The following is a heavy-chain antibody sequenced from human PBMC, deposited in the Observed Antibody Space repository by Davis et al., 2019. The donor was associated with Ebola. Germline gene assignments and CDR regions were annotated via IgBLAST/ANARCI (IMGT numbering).Heavy chain of an antibody. D-gene: IGHD2-2*01. J-gene: IGHJ5*02. Sequence: SQTLSLTCAVYGGSLSGYYWTWIRQPPGTGLEWIGEIDHSGRSTCSSSLKSRVTISVDTSRNQFSLKVTSVNAADTAVYYCVRYCSSTTCNLLDPWGQGSLVIVSS. CDR1: GGSLSGYY. CDR3: VRYCSSTTCNLLDP. V-gene: IGHV4-34*01. CDR2: IDHSGRS.